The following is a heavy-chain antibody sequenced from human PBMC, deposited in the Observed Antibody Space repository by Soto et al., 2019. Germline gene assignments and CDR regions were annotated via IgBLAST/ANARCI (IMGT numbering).Heavy chain of an antibody. J-gene: IGHJ4*02. CDR3: ARDDKYYYDSSGYYSPHYFDY. CDR1: GFTFSSYW. CDR2: IKQDGSGK. V-gene: IGHV3-7*03. D-gene: IGHD3-22*01. Sequence: PGGSLRLSCAASGFTFSSYWMSWVRQAPGKGLEWVANIKQDGSGKYYVDSVKGRFTISRDNAKNSLYLQMNSLRAEDTAVYYCARDDKYYYDSSGYYSPHYFDYWGQGTLVTVSS.